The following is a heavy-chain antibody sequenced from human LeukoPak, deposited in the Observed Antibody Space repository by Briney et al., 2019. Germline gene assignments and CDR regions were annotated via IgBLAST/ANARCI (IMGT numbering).Heavy chain of an antibody. CDR2: IYHSGST. V-gene: IGHV4-59*12. CDR3: ARSHVEYYFDY. D-gene: IGHD5-24*01. Sequence: SETLSLTCTVSGGSISSYYWSWIRQPPGKGLEWIGYIYHSGSTYYNPSLKSRVTISVDRSKNQFSLKLSSVTAADTAVYYCARSHVEYYFDYWGQGTLVTVSS. CDR1: GGSISSYY. J-gene: IGHJ4*02.